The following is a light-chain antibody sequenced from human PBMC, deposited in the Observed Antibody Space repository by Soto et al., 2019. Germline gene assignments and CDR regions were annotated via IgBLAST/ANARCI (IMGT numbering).Light chain of an antibody. Sequence: EIVLTHSPATLSLSPGERATLSCRASQSVSSYLAWYQQKPGQAPRLLFYDASNRATGIPARFSGSGSGTDFTLTISSLEPEDFAVYYCQQRSHWPRTFGQGTKVDIK. CDR1: QSVSSY. J-gene: IGKJ1*01. CDR3: QQRSHWPRT. CDR2: DAS. V-gene: IGKV3-11*01.